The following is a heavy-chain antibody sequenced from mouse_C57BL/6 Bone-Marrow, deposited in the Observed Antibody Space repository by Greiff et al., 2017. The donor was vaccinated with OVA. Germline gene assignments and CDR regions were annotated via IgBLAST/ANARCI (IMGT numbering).Heavy chain of an antibody. CDR2: NDTANGNS. CDR3: AKDSNPWFDD. J-gene: IGHJ2*01. CDR1: FFHFQITY. D-gene: IGHD2-5*01. V-gene: IGHV14-3*01. Sequence: QLQPSVPSLVRPVASVKLSCTASFFHFQITYLPEVKEGAEQSVEWKGRNDTANGNSKYDTKFKGKATITADTYSNTAYLQLSSLTSEDTAIYYCAKDSNPWFDDWGQGTTRTVSS.